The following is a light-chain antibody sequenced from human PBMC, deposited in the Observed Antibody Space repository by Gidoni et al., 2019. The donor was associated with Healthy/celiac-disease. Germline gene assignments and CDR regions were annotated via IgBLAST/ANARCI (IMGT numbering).Light chain of an antibody. J-gene: IGLJ1*01. Sequence: QSALTQPRSVSGSPGQSVTISCTGSSSDVGGYNYVSWYQQHPDKAPKLMIYDVSKRPSGVPDCFSGSKSGNTASLTISGLQAEDEADYYCCSYAGSYTSYVFGTGTKVTVL. CDR1: SSDVGGYNY. V-gene: IGLV2-11*01. CDR2: DVS. CDR3: CSYAGSYTSYV.